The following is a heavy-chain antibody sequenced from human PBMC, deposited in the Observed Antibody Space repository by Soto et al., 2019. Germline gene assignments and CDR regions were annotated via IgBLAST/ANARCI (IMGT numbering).Heavy chain of an antibody. J-gene: IGHJ4*02. CDR1: GCSICSGDYY. D-gene: IGHD3-9*01. CDR2: IYYSGST. V-gene: IGHV4-30-4*01. CDR3: ARSRAYYDILTGYSPTIDY. Sequence: SETPSLTCTVSGCSICSGDYYWSWIRQPPGKGLEWIGYIYYSGSTYYNPSLKSRVTISVDTSKNQFSLKLSSVTAADTAVYYCARSRAYYDILTGYSPTIDYWGQGTLVTVSS.